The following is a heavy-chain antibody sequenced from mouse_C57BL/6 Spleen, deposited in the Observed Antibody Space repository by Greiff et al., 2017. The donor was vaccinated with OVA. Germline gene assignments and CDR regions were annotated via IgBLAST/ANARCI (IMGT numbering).Heavy chain of an antibody. CDR2: IDPSDSYT. J-gene: IGHJ1*03. CDR3: ARRSYSNYFDV. CDR1: GYTFTSYW. Sequence: QVQLQQPGAELVMPGASVKLSCKASGYTFTSYWMHWVKQRPGQGLEWIGEIDPSDSYTNYNQKFKGKSTLTVDKSSSTAYMQLSSLTSEDSAVYYCARRSYSNYFDVWGTGTTVTVSS. V-gene: IGHV1-69*01. D-gene: IGHD2-5*01.